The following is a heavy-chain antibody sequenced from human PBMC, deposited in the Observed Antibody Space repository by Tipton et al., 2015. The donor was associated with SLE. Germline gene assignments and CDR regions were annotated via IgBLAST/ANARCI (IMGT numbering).Heavy chain of an antibody. CDR3: ASQIRDCTNGVCYTNYFDY. CDR2: SYYSGST. J-gene: IGHJ4*02. CDR1: GGSISSHY. V-gene: IGHV4-59*11. D-gene: IGHD2-8*01. Sequence: GLVKPSETLSLTCTVSGGSISSHYWSWIRQPPGKGLEWIGYSYYSGSTNYNPSLKSRVTISVDTSKNQFSLKLSSVTAADTAVYYCASQIRDCTNGVCYTNYFDYWGQGTLVTVFS.